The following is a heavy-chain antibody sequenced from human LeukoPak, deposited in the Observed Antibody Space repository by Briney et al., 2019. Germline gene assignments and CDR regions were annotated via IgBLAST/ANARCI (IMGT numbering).Heavy chain of an antibody. CDR2: INPNSGGT. V-gene: IGHV1-2*02. J-gene: IGHJ4*02. Sequence: ASVKVSCKASGYTFTDYYIHWVRQAPGQGLEWMGWINPNSGGTNYAQKFQGRVTMTRDTPISTAYMELSRLRSDDTAVFFCARSSYYYDSSGYPGYYFDYWGQGTLVTVSS. CDR1: GYTFTDYY. D-gene: IGHD3-22*01. CDR3: ARSSYYYDSSGYPGYYFDY.